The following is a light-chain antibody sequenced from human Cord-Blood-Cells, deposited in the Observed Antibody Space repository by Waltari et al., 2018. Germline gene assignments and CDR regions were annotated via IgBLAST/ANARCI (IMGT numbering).Light chain of an antibody. CDR1: SSDVGGYNY. V-gene: IGLV2-11*01. CDR2: DVS. J-gene: IGLJ3*02. Sequence: QSALTQPRSVSGSPGQSVTISCTGTSSDVGGYNYVSLYQQHPGKAPKLMMYDVSKRPSGVPDRFAGSKSGNTASLTISGLQAEDEADYSCCSYAGSYTWVFGGGTKLTVL. CDR3: CSYAGSYTWV.